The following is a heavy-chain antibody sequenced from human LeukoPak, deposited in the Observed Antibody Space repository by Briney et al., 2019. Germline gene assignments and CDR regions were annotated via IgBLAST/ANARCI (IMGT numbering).Heavy chain of an antibody. Sequence: GSLRLSCAASGFTFSSYGMHWVRQPPGKGLEWIGSIYYSGSTYYNPSLKSRVTISVDTSKNQFSLKLSSVTAADTAVYYCARVSVIAARPPGWFDPWGQGTLVTVSS. CDR2: IYYSGST. CDR1: GFTFSSYG. D-gene: IGHD6-6*01. J-gene: IGHJ5*02. V-gene: IGHV4-39*07. CDR3: ARVSVIAARPPGWFDP.